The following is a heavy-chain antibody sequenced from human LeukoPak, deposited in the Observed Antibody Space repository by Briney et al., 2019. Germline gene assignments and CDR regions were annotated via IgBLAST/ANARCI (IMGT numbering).Heavy chain of an antibody. CDR2: ISYDGSNK. J-gene: IGHJ4*02. D-gene: IGHD3-16*01. CDR1: GFTFSSYA. CDR3: ARCLGGIFREVGFDY. V-gene: IGHV3-30*04. Sequence: GGSLRLSCAASGFTFSSYAMHWVRQAPGKGLEWVAVISYDGSNKHYADSVKGRFTISRDNSKNTLYLQMNSLRAEDTAVYYCARCLGGIFREVGFDYWGQGTLVTVSS.